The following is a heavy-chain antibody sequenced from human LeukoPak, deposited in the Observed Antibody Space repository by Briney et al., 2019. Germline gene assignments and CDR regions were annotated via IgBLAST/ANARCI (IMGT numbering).Heavy chain of an antibody. CDR1: GFTFDDYG. J-gene: IGHJ4*02. Sequence: GGSLRLSCAASGFTFDDYGLSWVRQAPGKGLEWVSGINWNGGSTGYAGSVKGRFTISRDNAKNSLYLQMNSLRAEDTALYYCARDYFDDSSGYYCFDYWGQGTLVTVSS. CDR2: INWNGGST. D-gene: IGHD3-22*01. CDR3: ARDYFDDSSGYYCFDY. V-gene: IGHV3-20*04.